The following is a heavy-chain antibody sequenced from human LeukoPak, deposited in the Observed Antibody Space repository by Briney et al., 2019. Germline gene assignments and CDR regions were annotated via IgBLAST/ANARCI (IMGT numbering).Heavy chain of an antibody. Sequence: GGSLRLFCALSGFTFDDFYMSWIRQAPGEGLEWIAYISSSGGTMNFADSVKGRFTISRDNAKNSLSLQMNRLRVEDTAVYYCARVTHGGFDFDYWGQGTQVTVSS. CDR3: ARVTHGGFDFDY. V-gene: IGHV3-11*04. CDR1: GFTFDDFY. J-gene: IGHJ4*02. CDR2: ISSSGGTM. D-gene: IGHD4-23*01.